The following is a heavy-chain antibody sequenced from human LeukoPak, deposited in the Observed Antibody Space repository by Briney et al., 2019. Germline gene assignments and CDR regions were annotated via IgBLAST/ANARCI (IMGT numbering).Heavy chain of an antibody. J-gene: IGHJ1*01. D-gene: IGHD4-23*01. V-gene: IGHV3-20*04. CDR1: GFTFDDYG. CDR2: INWNGGST. Sequence: GGSLRLSCAASGFTFDDYGMSWVRQAPGKGLEWVSGINWNGGSTGYADSVKGRFTISRDNAKNSLYLQMNSLRAEDTALYYCARDHGGNSRKYFQHWGQGTLVTVSS. CDR3: ARDHGGNSRKYFQH.